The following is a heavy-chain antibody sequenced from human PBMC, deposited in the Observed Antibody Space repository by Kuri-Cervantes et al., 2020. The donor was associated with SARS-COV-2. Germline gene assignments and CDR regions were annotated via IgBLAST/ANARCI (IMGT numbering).Heavy chain of an antibody. CDR1: GGTFSSYA. Sequence: SVKVSCKASGGTFSSYAISWLRQAPGQGLAWMGIINPSGGSTSYAQKFQGRVTITTDESTSTAYIELSSLRSEDSAVYYCARGGWIIAAAGGYYYYYMDVWGKGTTVTVSS. V-gene: IGHV1-69*05. CDR3: ARGGWIIAAAGGYYYYYMDV. CDR2: INPSGGST. J-gene: IGHJ6*03. D-gene: IGHD6-13*01.